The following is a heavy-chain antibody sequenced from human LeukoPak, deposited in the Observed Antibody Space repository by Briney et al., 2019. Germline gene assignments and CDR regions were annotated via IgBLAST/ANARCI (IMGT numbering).Heavy chain of an antibody. V-gene: IGHV3-48*01. Sequence: GGSLRLSCAASGFTFSSYSMNWVRQAPGKGLEWVSYISSSSTIYYADSVKGRFTISRDNAKNSLYLQMNSLRAEDTAVYYCAREGLVPADPDYWGQGTLVTVSS. CDR2: ISSSSTI. J-gene: IGHJ4*02. CDR1: GFTFSSYS. CDR3: AREGLVPADPDY. D-gene: IGHD2-2*01.